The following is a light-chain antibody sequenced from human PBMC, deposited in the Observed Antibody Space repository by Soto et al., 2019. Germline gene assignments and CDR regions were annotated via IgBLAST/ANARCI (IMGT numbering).Light chain of an antibody. J-gene: IGKJ1*01. CDR2: KAS. CDR1: QSISDW. V-gene: IGKV1-5*03. CDR3: KHYNSYSEA. Sequence: DIQMTQSPSTLSASVGDRVTITCRASQSISDWLAWYQQKPGKAPKLLIYKASTLKSGVQSRFSGSGSGTEFTLTIRSLQPDDFATYYCKHYNSYSEAFGQGTKVDIK.